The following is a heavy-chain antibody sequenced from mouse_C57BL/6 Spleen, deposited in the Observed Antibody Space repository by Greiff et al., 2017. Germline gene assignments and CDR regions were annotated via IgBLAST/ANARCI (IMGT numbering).Heavy chain of an antibody. J-gene: IGHJ4*01. D-gene: IGHD1-1*01. V-gene: IGHV1-69*01. CDR1: GYTFTSYW. CDR3: ARRDYAYAMDY. CDR2: IDPSDSYT. Sequence: QVQLQQPGAELVMPGASVKLSCKASGYTFTSYWMHWVKQRPGQGLEWIGEIDPSDSYTNYNQKFKGKSTLTVDQSSSTAYMQLSSLTSEDSAVYYCARRDYAYAMDYWGQGTSVTVSS.